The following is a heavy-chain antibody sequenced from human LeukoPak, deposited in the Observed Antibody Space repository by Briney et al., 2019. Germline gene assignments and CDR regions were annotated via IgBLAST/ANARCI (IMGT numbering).Heavy chain of an antibody. D-gene: IGHD3-3*01. V-gene: IGHV3-15*01. CDR3: TTGFFGVVNVAFDI. CDR2: IYSRTDGGTT. CDR1: GFTFSNAW. J-gene: IGHJ3*02. Sequence: PGGSLRLSCAASGFTFSNAWMNWVRQAPGKGLESVGRIYSRTDGGTTDYAAPVKGRFTISRDDSKNTLYLQMNSLKTEDTAVYYCTTGFFGVVNVAFDIWGQGTTVTVSS.